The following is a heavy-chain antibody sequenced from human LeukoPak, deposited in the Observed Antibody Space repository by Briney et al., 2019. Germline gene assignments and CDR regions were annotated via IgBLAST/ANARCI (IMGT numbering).Heavy chain of an antibody. CDR3: ALGQNLIYWYFNL. CDR1: GHSFPTYW. CDR2: VYPNDSDT. J-gene: IGHJ2*01. V-gene: IGHV5-51*01. Sequence: SGESLKISCQGSGHSFPTYWIGWVRQQPGKGLEWIGIVYPNDSDTRYSPSFEGQVTISADKSINTAYLQWSALKASDTAMYFCALGQNLIYWYFNLWGRGTLVTVSS. D-gene: IGHD1-7*01.